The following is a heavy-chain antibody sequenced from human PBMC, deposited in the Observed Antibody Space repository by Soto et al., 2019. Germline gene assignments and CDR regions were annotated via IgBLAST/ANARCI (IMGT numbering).Heavy chain of an antibody. CDR1: GGTFSNHA. J-gene: IGHJ3*02. CDR3: AREVAADGTFREDVFDI. D-gene: IGHD6-13*01. CDR2: IIPIFSTT. V-gene: IGHV1-69*12. Sequence: QVHLVQSGAEVKKPGSSVKVSCKAPGGTFSNHAINWVRQAPGQGLEWMGRIIPIFSTTKYAQKFQGRVTMTADESTITADLELSSLKQDDTAVYYCAREVAADGTFREDVFDIWGQGTLVTVSS.